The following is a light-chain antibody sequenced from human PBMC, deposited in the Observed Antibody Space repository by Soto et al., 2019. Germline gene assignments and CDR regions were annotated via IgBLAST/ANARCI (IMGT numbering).Light chain of an antibody. J-gene: IGKJ1*01. Sequence: EIVMTQSPATLSVSPGERATLSCRASQSVSSNLAWYQQKPGQAPRLLIYGASTRATGIPARFSGSGSGTEFTLNISRLQSEDFAVYYCQKYNNWSKTFGQGTKVEI. CDR2: GAS. CDR1: QSVSSN. CDR3: QKYNNWSKT. V-gene: IGKV3-15*01.